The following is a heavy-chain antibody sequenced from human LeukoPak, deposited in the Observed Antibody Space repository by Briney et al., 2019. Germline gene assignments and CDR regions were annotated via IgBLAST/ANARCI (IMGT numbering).Heavy chain of an antibody. CDR3: ARDPGVVPAAMGMDV. D-gene: IGHD2-2*01. Sequence: SETLSLTCTVSGGSISSYYGSWIGQPPGKGLEGMGYIYYSGSTNYNPSLKCRVTISVDTSKNQFSLKLSSVTAADTAVYYCARDPGVVPAAMGMDVWGQGTTVTVSS. CDR1: GGSISSYY. CDR2: IYYSGST. J-gene: IGHJ6*02. V-gene: IGHV4-59*01.